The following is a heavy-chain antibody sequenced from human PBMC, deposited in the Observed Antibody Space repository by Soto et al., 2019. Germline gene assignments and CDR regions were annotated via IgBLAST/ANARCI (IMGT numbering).Heavy chain of an antibody. V-gene: IGHV4-4*08. Sequence: QVQLQESGPGLVKPSETLSLTCTVSGGSISSYYWSWIRQPPGKGLEWIGYIYTSGSTNYNPSLKNRVTISVDTSKNQFSRKLSSVTAADTAVYYCARRPGFGHAFDIWGQGIMVTVSS. D-gene: IGHD3-10*01. CDR3: ARRPGFGHAFDI. CDR2: IYTSGST. J-gene: IGHJ3*02. CDR1: GGSISSYY.